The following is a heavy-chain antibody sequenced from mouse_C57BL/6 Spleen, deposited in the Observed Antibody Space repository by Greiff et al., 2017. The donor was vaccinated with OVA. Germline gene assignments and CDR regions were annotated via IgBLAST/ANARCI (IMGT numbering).Heavy chain of an antibody. CDR2: IYPRDGST. V-gene: IGHV1-78*01. D-gene: IGHD1-1*01. CDR1: GFNIKDYY. CDR3: ARRVITTVLDV. J-gene: IGHJ1*03. Sequence: VQLQQSGAELVKPGASVKLSCTASGFNIKDYYMHWMKQRPEQGLEWIGYIYPRDGSTKYNEKFKGKATLTADKSSSTAYMQLNSLTSEDSAVYFCARRVITTVLDVWGTGTTVTVSS.